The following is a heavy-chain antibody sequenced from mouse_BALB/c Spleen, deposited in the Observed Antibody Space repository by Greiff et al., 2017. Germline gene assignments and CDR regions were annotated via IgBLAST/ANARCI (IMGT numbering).Heavy chain of an antibody. CDR1: GYTFTSYW. D-gene: IGHD2-14*01. V-gene: IGHV1S81*02. CDR3: ARDYRYAWFAY. J-gene: IGHJ3*01. CDR2: INPSNGRT. Sequence: VQLQQPGAELVKPGASVKLSCKASGYTFTSYWMHWVKQRPGQGLEWIGEINPSNGRTNYNEKFKSKATLTVDKSSSTAYMQLSSLTSEDSAVYYGARDYRYAWFAYWGQGTLVTVSA.